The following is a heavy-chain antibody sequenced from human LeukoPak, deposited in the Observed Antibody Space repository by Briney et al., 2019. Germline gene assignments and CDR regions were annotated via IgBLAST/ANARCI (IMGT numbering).Heavy chain of an antibody. J-gene: IGHJ6*03. CDR1: GYTFTGYY. D-gene: IGHD4-11*01. CDR3: ARDPRGYSNQYYYYMDV. Sequence: ASVKVSCKASGYTFTGYYMHWVRQAPGQGLEWMGWINPNSGGTNYAQKFQGRVTMTRDTSISTACMELSRLRSDDTAVYYCARDPRGYSNQYYYYMDVWGKGATVTVSS. V-gene: IGHV1-2*02. CDR2: INPNSGGT.